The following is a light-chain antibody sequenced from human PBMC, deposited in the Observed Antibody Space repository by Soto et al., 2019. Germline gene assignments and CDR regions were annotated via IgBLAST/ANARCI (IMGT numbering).Light chain of an antibody. V-gene: IGLV2-14*01. J-gene: IGLJ1*01. CDR2: DVS. Sequence: ALTQPASVSGSSGQSITISCTGTSSDVGGYNYVSWYQQHPGKAPKFMIYDVSNRPSGVSNRFSGSKSGNTASLTISGLQAEDEADYYCCSYTTSNTRQIVFGTGTKVTVL. CDR1: SSDVGGYNY. CDR3: CSYTTSNTRQIV.